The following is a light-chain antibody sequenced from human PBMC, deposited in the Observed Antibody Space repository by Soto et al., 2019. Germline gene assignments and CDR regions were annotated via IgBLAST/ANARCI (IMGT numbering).Light chain of an antibody. J-gene: IGKJ2*01. CDR1: QTVNTEF. Sequence: EIVLTQSPGTLSLSPGERATFSCRTSQTVNTEFLAWYQQKPGLAPRLLIHGTSNRATGIPDRFSGSGSGTDCTITISALEPEDFAVYYCQRYGSSPLYAFGQGTKLEI. CDR3: QRYGSSPLYA. V-gene: IGKV3-20*01. CDR2: GTS.